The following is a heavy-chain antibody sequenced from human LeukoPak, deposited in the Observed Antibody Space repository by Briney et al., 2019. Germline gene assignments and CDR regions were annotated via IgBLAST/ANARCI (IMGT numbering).Heavy chain of an antibody. V-gene: IGHV7-4-1*02. CDR3: AREGIIAARPYWFDP. J-gene: IGHJ5*02. CDR1: GYTFTSYA. Sequence: ASVKVSCKASGYTFTSYAMNWVRQAPGQGLEWMGWINTNTGNPTYAQGFSGRFVFSLDTSVSTAYLQISSLKAEDTAVYYCAREGIIAARPYWFDPWGQGTLVTVSS. CDR2: INTNTGNP. D-gene: IGHD6-6*01.